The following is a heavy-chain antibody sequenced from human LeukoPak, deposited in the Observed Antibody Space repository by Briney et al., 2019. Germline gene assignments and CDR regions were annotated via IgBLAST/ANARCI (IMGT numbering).Heavy chain of an antibody. J-gene: IGHJ4*02. D-gene: IGHD3-10*01. CDR2: IRSKAYGGTT. V-gene: IGHV3-49*04. CDR3: TRTAYIMVRGVIYPYYFDY. CDR1: GFTFSSYG. Sequence: GGSLRLSCAASGFTFSSYGMHWVRQAPGKGLEWVGFIRSKAYGGTTEYAASVKGRFTISRDDSKSIAYLQMNSLKTEDTAVYYCTRTAYIMVRGVIYPYYFDYWGQGTLVTVSS.